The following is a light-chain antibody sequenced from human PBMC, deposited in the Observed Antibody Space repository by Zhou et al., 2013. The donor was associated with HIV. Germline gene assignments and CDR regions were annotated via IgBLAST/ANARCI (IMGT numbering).Light chain of an antibody. V-gene: IGKV1-33*01. CDR3: QQFENVPMT. CDR2: TAS. J-gene: IGKJ5*01. CDR1: ENIDTY. Sequence: DIQLTQSPSSLSASVGDTVTITCRASENIDTYLHWYQQMPGEAPKLLIYTASTLQSGVPSRFSGRGSGTEFTLTISSLQPEDIATYYCQQFENVPMTFGQGTRLELK.